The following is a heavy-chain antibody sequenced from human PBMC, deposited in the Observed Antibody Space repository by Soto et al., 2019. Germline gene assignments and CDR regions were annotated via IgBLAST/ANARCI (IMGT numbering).Heavy chain of an antibody. V-gene: IGHV4-39*01. CDR1: GGSISTSSYY. Sequence: SAPLSLTCTVSGGSISTSSYYWGWIRQPPGKGLEWIGSIYYSGSTYYNPSLKSRVTISADTSKNQFSLKLSSVTAAYTAVYYCARLIAAAGGNRAYWGQGTLVTVSS. CDR2: IYYSGST. CDR3: ARLIAAAGGNRAY. D-gene: IGHD6-13*01. J-gene: IGHJ4*02.